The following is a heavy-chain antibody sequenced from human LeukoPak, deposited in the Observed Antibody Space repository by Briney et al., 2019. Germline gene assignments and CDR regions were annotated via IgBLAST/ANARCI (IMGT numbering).Heavy chain of an antibody. V-gene: IGHV3-30*03. Sequence: PGGSLRLSCAASGFTFSSYSMNWVRQAPGKGLEWVAVISYDGSNKYYADSVKGRFTISRDNSKNTLYLQMNSLRAEDTAVYYCARDLAPYYYDSSGENWFDPWGQGTLVTVSS. CDR1: GFTFSSYS. J-gene: IGHJ5*02. D-gene: IGHD3-22*01. CDR2: ISYDGSNK. CDR3: ARDLAPYYYDSSGENWFDP.